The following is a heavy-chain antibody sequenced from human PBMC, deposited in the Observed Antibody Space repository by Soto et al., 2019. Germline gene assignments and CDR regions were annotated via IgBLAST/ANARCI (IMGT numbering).Heavy chain of an antibody. J-gene: IGHJ6*02. D-gene: IGHD1-26*01. Sequence: WGSLRLSCAASGFTFVSYAISCVRHSPLKWREWVSAISGSGGSTYYADSVKGRFTISRDNSKNTLYLQMNSLRAEDTAVYYCAKEVKNSGSYFYYYYYGMDVWGQGTTVTVSS. V-gene: IGHV3-23*01. CDR2: ISGSGGST. CDR1: GFTFVSYA. CDR3: AKEVKNSGSYFYYYYYGMDV.